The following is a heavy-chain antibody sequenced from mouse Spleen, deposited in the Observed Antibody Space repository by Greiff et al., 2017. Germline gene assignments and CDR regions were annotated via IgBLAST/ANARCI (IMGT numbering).Heavy chain of an antibody. CDR2: ISYDGSN. CDR3: AREAYYSNYFDY. D-gene: IGHD2-5*01. J-gene: IGHJ2*01. Sequence: VQLKESGPGLVKPSQSLSLTCSVTGYSITSGYYWKWIRQFPGNKLEWMGYISYDGSNNYNPSLKNRISITRDTSKNQFFLKLNSVTTEDTATYYCAREAYYSNYFDYWGQGTTLTVSS. V-gene: IGHV3-6*01. CDR1: GYSITSGYY.